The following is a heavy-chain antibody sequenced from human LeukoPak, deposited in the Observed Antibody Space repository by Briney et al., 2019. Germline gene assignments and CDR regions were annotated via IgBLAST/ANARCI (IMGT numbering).Heavy chain of an antibody. CDR3: ARLQSPRAYALDV. J-gene: IGHJ6*02. CDR1: GGSISSYY. CDR2: IYYSEST. V-gene: IGHV4-59*08. Sequence: SETLSLTCTVSGGSISSYYWSWIRQPPGKGLEWIGYIYYSESTNYNPSLKSRVTISVDTSKNQFSLKLSSVTAADTAVYYCARLQSPRAYALDVWGQGTTVTVSS. D-gene: IGHD5-24*01.